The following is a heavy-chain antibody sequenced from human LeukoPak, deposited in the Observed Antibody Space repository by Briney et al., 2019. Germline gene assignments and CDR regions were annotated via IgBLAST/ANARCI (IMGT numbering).Heavy chain of an antibody. Sequence: PGGSLRLSCAASGFTFSSYAMSWVRQAPGKGLEWVSAISGSGGSTYYADSVKGWFTISRDNSKNTLYLQMNSLRAEDTAVYYCAKAKRATVTTPDYWGQGTLVTVSS. CDR1: GFTFSSYA. CDR2: ISGSGGST. V-gene: IGHV3-23*01. CDR3: AKAKRATVTTPDY. J-gene: IGHJ4*02. D-gene: IGHD4-17*01.